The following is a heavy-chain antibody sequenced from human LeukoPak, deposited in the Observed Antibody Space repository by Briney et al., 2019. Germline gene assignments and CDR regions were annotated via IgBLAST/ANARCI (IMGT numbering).Heavy chain of an antibody. J-gene: IGHJ4*02. CDR1: GFSFSSYA. CDR2: TSGGGRSV. V-gene: IGHV3-23*01. Sequence: GGSLRLSCAASGFSFSSYAMSCVREAPGKGLWWGSGTSGGGRSVRYADAVNGRFNISRDNSKNTMYLQMHSLRADDTAVYYCAKDMNSWRDGSGLGDYFDYWGQGTLVTVSS. D-gene: IGHD6-19*01. CDR3: AKDMNSWRDGSGLGDYFDY.